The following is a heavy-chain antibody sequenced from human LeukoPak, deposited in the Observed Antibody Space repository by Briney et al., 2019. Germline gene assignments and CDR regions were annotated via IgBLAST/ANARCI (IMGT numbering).Heavy chain of an antibody. V-gene: IGHV4-34*01. Sequence: NASETLSLTCTVSGGSISSYYWSWIRQPPGKGLEWIGEINHSGSTNYNPSLKSRVTISVDTSKNQFSLKLSSVTAADTAVYYCAAHSGYDLDFYYWGQGTLVTVSS. CDR1: GGSISSYY. CDR3: AAHSGYDLDFYY. D-gene: IGHD5-12*01. J-gene: IGHJ4*02. CDR2: INHSGST.